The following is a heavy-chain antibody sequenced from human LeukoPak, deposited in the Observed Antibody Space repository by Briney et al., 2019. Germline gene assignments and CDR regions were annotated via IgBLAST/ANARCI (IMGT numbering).Heavy chain of an antibody. V-gene: IGHV3-21*01. CDR3: AKSNYYDSSGYFS. D-gene: IGHD3-22*01. J-gene: IGHJ5*02. CDR1: GFTFSTYS. Sequence: GGSLRLSCAASGFTFSTYSMNWVRQAPGKGLEWVSSISSSSIYIYYADSVKGRFTISRDNAKNSLYLQMNSLRAEDTAVYYCAKSNYYDSSGYFSWGQGTLVTVSS. CDR2: ISSSSIYI.